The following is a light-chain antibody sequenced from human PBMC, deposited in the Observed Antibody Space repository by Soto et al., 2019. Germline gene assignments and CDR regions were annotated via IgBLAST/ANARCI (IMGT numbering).Light chain of an antibody. J-gene: IGKJ2*01. CDR1: QTISSS. CDR3: QQYNSPYT. V-gene: IGKV1-5*03. CDR2: KAS. Sequence: DIQMTQSPSTLSASVGDRVTITCRASQTISSSLAWYQQKPGKAPKLLIYKASSLESGVPTRFSGSGSGTEFTLTISSLQPDDFATYYCQQYNSPYTFGQGTKLEIK.